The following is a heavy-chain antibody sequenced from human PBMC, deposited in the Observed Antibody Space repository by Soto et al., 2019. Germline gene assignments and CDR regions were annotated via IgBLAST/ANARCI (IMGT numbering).Heavy chain of an antibody. Sequence: QVQLVQSGAEVKKSGSSVKVSCKASGGTFSTYVVSWVRQAPGQGLEWMGGIIPNFGIANYAQKLQDRVTITEDESTSTAYMELHSMGSGDTAVYHCALSRSSHIPFAWGQRTTVMVSS. CDR3: ALSRSSHIPFA. D-gene: IGHD6-6*01. CDR2: IIPNFGIA. CDR1: GGTFSTYV. J-gene: IGHJ6*02. V-gene: IGHV1-69*12.